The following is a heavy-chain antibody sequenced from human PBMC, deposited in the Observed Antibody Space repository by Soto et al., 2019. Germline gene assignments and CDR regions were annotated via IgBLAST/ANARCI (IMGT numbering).Heavy chain of an antibody. V-gene: IGHV3-74*03. Sequence: EVQLVESGGGLVQPGGSLRLSCAASGFTFSSYWMHWVRQGPGKGLVWVSRINTDGSRTTYADSVQGRFTISRDNAKNTRYLQMNSLRAEDTAVYYCARIQPPPGGEWGAFDIWGQGTMVTVSS. CDR2: INTDGSRT. D-gene: IGHD3-16*01. CDR1: GFTFSSYW. J-gene: IGHJ3*02. CDR3: ARIQPPPGGEWGAFDI.